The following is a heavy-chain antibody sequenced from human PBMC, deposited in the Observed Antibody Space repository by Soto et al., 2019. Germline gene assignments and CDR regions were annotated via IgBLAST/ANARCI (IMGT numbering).Heavy chain of an antibody. CDR2: ISSNGGST. CDR1: GFAFSSYA. J-gene: IGHJ3*02. V-gene: IGHV3-64D*06. D-gene: IGHD6-19*01. CDR3: VKVVGSSGWSDAFDI. Sequence: EGSLRLSCSASGFAFSSYAMHWVRQAPGKGLEYVSAISSNGGSTYYADSVKGRFPISRDNSKNTLYLQMSSLRAEDTAVYYCVKVVGSSGWSDAFDIWGQGTMVTVSS.